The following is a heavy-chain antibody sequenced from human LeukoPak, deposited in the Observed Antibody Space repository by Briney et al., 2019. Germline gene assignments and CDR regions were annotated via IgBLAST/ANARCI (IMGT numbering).Heavy chain of an antibody. D-gene: IGHD3-10*01. CDR3: ARQVQDTMVRGASSQDY. V-gene: IGHV4-61*05. CDR1: GGSISSSSYY. Sequence: SETLSLTCTVSGGSISSSSYYWSWIRQPPGKGLEWIGYIYYSGSTNYNPSLKSRVTISVDTSKNQFSLKLSSVTAADTAVYYCARQVQDTMVRGASSQDYWGQGTLVTVSS. J-gene: IGHJ4*02. CDR2: IYYSGST.